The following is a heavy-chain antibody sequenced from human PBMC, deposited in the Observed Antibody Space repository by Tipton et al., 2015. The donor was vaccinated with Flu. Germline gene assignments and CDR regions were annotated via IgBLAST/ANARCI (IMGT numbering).Heavy chain of an antibody. CDR1: GGSISGYY. CDR3: ARRDSGYDPEGY. V-gene: IGHV4-4*07. J-gene: IGHJ4*02. Sequence: LRLSCTVSGGSISGYYWTWIRQPAGKGLEWIGHIYTRGSTDYNPSLKSRVTISVDTSKNQFSLKLSSVTAADTAVYYCARRDSGYDPEGYWGQGTLVTVPS. CDR2: IYTRGST. D-gene: IGHD5-12*01.